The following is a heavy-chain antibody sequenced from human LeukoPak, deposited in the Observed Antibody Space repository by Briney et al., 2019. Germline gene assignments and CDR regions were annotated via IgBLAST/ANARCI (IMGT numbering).Heavy chain of an antibody. Sequence: SGGSLRLSCAASGFTFSNYVMSWVRQAPGKGLEWVSSISSSSSYIYYADSVKGRFTISRDNAKNSLYLQMNSLRAEDTAVYYCARDALDYYDSSGYCPFDIWGQGTMVTVSS. J-gene: IGHJ3*02. V-gene: IGHV3-21*01. CDR1: GFTFSNYV. D-gene: IGHD3-22*01. CDR2: ISSSSSYI. CDR3: ARDALDYYDSSGYCPFDI.